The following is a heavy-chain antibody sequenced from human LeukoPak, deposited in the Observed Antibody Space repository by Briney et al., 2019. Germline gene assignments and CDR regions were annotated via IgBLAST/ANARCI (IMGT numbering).Heavy chain of an antibody. CDR2: IYYSGST. V-gene: IGHV4-39*07. J-gene: IGHJ6*02. CDR3: ARGAGALSYYYYYGMDV. CDR1: GGSISSSNYY. D-gene: IGHD1-26*01. Sequence: SETLSLTCTVSGGSISSSNYYWGWIRQPPGKGLEWIGNIYYSGSTYYNPSLKSRVTISVDTSKNQFSLKLSSVTAADTAVYYCARGAGALSYYYYYGMDVWGQGTTVTVSS.